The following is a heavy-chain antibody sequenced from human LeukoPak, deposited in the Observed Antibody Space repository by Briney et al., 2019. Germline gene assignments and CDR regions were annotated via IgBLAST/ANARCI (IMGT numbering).Heavy chain of an antibody. CDR3: LLWDYYDMDV. V-gene: IGHV3-15*01. D-gene: IGHD3-16*01. Sequence: PGGSLRLPCVASGFTFSNAWMTWVRQAPGKGLEWVGRIKSKANGGARDYAAPVTGRFTISRDDSENTLYLQMNSLKTEDTGVYYCLLWDYYDMDVWGKGTTVTVSS. CDR2: IKSKANGGAR. CDR1: GFTFSNAW. J-gene: IGHJ6*03.